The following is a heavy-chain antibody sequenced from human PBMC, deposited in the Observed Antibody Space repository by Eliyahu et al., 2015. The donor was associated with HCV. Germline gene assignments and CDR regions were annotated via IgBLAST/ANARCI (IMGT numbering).Heavy chain of an antibody. J-gene: IGHJ4*02. Sequence: EVQLLESGGASVQPGGSLRLSCAVSGFTLRGNAISWARPAPGKGLGWVSEITGGDDRYYLDSVKGRFFISRDNSKNTVYLQMNSLRDEDTAVYYCGGHGGWSYWGQGTLVTVSS. D-gene: IGHD4-23*01. V-gene: IGHV3-23*01. CDR2: ITGGDDR. CDR1: GFTLRGNA. CDR3: GGHGGWSY.